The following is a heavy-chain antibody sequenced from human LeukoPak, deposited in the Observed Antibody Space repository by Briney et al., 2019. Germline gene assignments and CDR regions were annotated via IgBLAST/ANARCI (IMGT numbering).Heavy chain of an antibody. CDR3: AKVLQYYYYGMDV. CDR1: GFTFSSYA. Sequence: GGSLRLSCAASGFTFSSYAMSWVRQAPGKGLEWVSAISNSGGNTYYADSVKGRFTISRDNSKNTLYLQMNSLRAEDTAVHYCAKVLQYYYYGMDVWGQGTTVTVSS. D-gene: IGHD5-24*01. J-gene: IGHJ6*02. CDR2: ISNSGGNT. V-gene: IGHV3-23*01.